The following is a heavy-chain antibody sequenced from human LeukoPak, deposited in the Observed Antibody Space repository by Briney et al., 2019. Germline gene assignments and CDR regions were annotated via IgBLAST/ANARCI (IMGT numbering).Heavy chain of an antibody. V-gene: IGHV4-39*07. J-gene: IGHJ4*02. CDR3: ARIWYGYSSRGEPYFDY. CDR1: GGSISSSSYY. Sequence: SETLSLTCTVSGGSISSSSYYWGWIRQPPGKGLEWIGSIYYSGSTYYNPSLKSRVTISVDTSKNQFSLKLSSVTAADTAVYYCARIWYGYSSRGEPYFDYWGQGTLVTVSS. CDR2: IYYSGST. D-gene: IGHD5-18*01.